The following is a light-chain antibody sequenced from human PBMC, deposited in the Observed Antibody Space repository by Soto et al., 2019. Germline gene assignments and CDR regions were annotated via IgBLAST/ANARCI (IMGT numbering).Light chain of an antibody. CDR1: QTITSY. CDR2: AAS. CDR3: QQSYSSPWT. Sequence: DIQMTQSPSSLSASVGDRVTITCRASQTITSYLNWYQQNPGKAPKLLVYAASTLLSGVPARFSGGGSGTDFTLIIDSLQPEDFATYYCQQSYSSPWTFGQGTKVEVK. J-gene: IGKJ1*01. V-gene: IGKV1-39*01.